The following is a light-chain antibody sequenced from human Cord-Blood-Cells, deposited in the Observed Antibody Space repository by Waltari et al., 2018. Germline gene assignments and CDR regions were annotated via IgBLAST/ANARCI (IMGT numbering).Light chain of an antibody. CDR1: QSVSSN. Sequence: IVMTQSPATLSVSPGERATLSCRASQSVSSNLAWYQQKPGQAPRLLIYGASTRATGIPARFSGSGSGTEFTLTISSLQSEDFAVYYCQQYNNWPPLASYTFGQGTKLEIK. J-gene: IGKJ2*01. CDR2: GAS. CDR3: QQYNNWPPLASYT. V-gene: IGKV3-15*01.